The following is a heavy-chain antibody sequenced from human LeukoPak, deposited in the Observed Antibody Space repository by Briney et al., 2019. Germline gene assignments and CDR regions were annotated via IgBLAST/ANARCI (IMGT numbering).Heavy chain of an antibody. CDR2: ISSSGSTI. Sequence: GGSLRLSCTASGFTFSSYEMNWVRQAPGKGLEWVSYISSSGSTIYYADSVKGRFTISRDNAKNSLYLQMNSLRAEDTAVYYCAELGITMSGGVWGKGTTVTISS. CDR3: AELGITMSGGV. V-gene: IGHV3-48*03. J-gene: IGHJ6*04. D-gene: IGHD3-10*02. CDR1: GFTFSSYE.